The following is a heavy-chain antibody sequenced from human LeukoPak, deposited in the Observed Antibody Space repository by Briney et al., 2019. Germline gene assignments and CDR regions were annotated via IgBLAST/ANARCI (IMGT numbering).Heavy chain of an antibody. Sequence: PSETLSLTCAVYGGSFSGYYWSWIRQPPGKGLEWIGSIYHSGSTYYNPSLKSRVTISVDTSKNQFSLKLSSVTAADTAVYYCVSGGLQIAAAGKTDAFDIWGQGTMVTVSS. D-gene: IGHD6-13*01. CDR2: IYHSGST. CDR3: VSGGLQIAAAGKTDAFDI. CDR1: GGSFSGYY. V-gene: IGHV4-34*01. J-gene: IGHJ3*02.